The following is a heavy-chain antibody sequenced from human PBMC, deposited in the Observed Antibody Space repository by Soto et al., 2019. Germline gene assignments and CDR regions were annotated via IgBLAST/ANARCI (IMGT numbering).Heavy chain of an antibody. Sequence: VGSLRLSCAVSGFTFSSYALSWVRQARGKGLEWVSGISGSGGSTYYADSLKGRFTISRDNSKNTLYLQMNSLRAEDTAVYYCAKVLSLTPRGYYFGYWGQGTLVTVSS. J-gene: IGHJ4*02. CDR3: AKVLSLTPRGYYFGY. D-gene: IGHD3-16*01. V-gene: IGHV3-23*01. CDR2: ISGSGGST. CDR1: GFTFSSYA.